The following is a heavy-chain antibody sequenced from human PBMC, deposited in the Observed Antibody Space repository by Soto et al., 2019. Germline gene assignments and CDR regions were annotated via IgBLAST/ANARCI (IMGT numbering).Heavy chain of an antibody. CDR1: GGSISSSSYY. Sequence: QLQLQESGPGLVKPSETLSLTCTVSGGSISSSSYYWGWIRQPPGKGLEWIGSMYYSGSTYYNPSLKSRVTISVDTSKNQFSLKLSSVTAADTAVYYCASPSPERPYYYYGMDVWGQGTTVTVSS. J-gene: IGHJ6*02. D-gene: IGHD1-1*01. CDR3: ASPSPERPYYYYGMDV. V-gene: IGHV4-39*01. CDR2: MYYSGST.